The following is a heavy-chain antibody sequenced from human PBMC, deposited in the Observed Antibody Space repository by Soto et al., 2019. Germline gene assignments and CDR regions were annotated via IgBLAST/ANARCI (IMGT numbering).Heavy chain of an antibody. Sequence: QVQLQESGPGLVKPSQTLSLTCTVSGGSISSGDYYWSWIRQPPGKGLECIGYIYYSGSNDYNPSIQSRVTVSVDTSTSQSPLQLTYVTAADTALYFCGRETDEMTTVSYAHFYQYFAFWGRGTLVTV. J-gene: IGHJ2*01. CDR3: GRETDEMTTVSYAHFYQYFAF. V-gene: IGHV4-30-4*01. D-gene: IGHD4-17*01. CDR1: GGSISSGDYY. CDR2: IYYSGSN.